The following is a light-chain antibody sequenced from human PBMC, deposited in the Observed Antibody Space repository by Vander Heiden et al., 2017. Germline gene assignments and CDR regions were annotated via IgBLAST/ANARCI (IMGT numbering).Light chain of an antibody. CDR1: QSISSW. CDR2: KAS. J-gene: IGKJ2*01. Sequence: DIQMTQSSPTLSASVGDRVTITCRASQSISSWLAWYQQKPGKAPKLLIYKASSLESGVPSRFSGSGSGTEFTLTISSLQPDDFATYYCQQYNSYSGTFGQGTKLEIK. V-gene: IGKV1-5*03. CDR3: QQYNSYSGT.